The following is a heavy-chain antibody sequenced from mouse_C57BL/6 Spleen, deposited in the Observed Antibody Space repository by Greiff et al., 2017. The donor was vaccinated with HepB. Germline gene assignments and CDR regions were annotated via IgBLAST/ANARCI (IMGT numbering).Heavy chain of an antibody. J-gene: IGHJ1*03. CDR1: GYTFTDYE. V-gene: IGHV1-15*01. CDR2: IDPETGGT. Sequence: VQLQQSGAELVRPGASVTLSCKASGYTFTDYEMHWVKQTPVHGLEWIGAIDPETGGTAYNQKFKGKAILTADKSSSTAYMELRSLTSEDSAVYYCTGRNSNYGYFDVWGTGTTVTVSS. D-gene: IGHD2-5*01. CDR3: TGRNSNYGYFDV.